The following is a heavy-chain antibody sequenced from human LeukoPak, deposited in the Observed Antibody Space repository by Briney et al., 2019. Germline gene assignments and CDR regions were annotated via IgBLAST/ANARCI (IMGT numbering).Heavy chain of an antibody. J-gene: IGHJ5*02. Sequence: GGSLRLSCAASGFTFSSYAMHWVRQAPGKGLEWVAVISYDGSNKYYADSVKGRFTISRDNSKNTLYLQMNSLRAEDTAVYYCARDELFMPPWGQGTLVTVSS. CDR1: GFTFSSYA. CDR2: ISYDGSNK. D-gene: IGHD1-1*01. CDR3: ARDELFMPP. V-gene: IGHV3-30-3*01.